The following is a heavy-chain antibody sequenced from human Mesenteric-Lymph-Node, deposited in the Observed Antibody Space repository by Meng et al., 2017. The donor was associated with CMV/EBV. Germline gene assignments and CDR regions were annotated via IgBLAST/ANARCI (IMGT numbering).Heavy chain of an antibody. D-gene: IGHD1-26*01. Sequence: GGSLRLSCAASGFAFSTYAMNWVRQAPGKGLEWVSSISSTSSYIYYVDSVKGRFTVSRDNAKNSLYLQMNSLRGEDTAVYYCARVIVGATLGLIYYGMDVWGQGTTVTVSS. J-gene: IGHJ6*02. CDR1: GFAFSTYA. CDR3: ARVIVGATLGLIYYGMDV. CDR2: ISSTSSYI. V-gene: IGHV3-21*01.